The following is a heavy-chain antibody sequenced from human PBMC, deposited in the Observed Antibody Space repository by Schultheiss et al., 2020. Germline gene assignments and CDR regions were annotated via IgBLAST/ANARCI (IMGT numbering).Heavy chain of an antibody. CDR3: ARGGDYDFWSGYYTDYYGMDV. CDR2: IYHSGST. Sequence: SETLSLTCAVSGYSISSGYYWGWIRQPPGKGLEWIGSIYHSGSTNYNPSLKSRVTISVDTSKNQFSLKLSSVTAADTAVYYCARGGDYDFWSGYYTDYYGMDVWGQGTTVTVSS. CDR1: GYSISSGYY. J-gene: IGHJ6*02. D-gene: IGHD3-3*01. V-gene: IGHV4-38-2*01.